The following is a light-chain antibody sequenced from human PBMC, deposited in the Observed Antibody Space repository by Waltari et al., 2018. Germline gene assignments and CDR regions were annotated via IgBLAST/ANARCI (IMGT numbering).Light chain of an antibody. J-gene: IGKJ1*01. V-gene: IGKV3-20*01. CDR1: QRVANSY. Sequence: VLTQSPGNLSLSPGERATLSCRASQRVANSYLAWYQQRPGQAPRLLIYAASSRATGIPDRFSGSVSGTDFTLTISRLEPEDSAVYYCHQYGNSARTFGQGTKVEIK. CDR2: AAS. CDR3: HQYGNSART.